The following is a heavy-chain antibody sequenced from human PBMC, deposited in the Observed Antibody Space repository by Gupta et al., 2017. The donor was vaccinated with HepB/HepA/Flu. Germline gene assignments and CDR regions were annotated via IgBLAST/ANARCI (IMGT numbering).Heavy chain of an antibody. CDR3: ARMPKEYYYESSGPLDF. D-gene: IGHD3-22*01. J-gene: IGHJ4*02. CDR2: IDWDDNK. V-gene: IGHV2-70*01. Sequence: QVTLRESGPALVKPTQTFTLTCTFSGFSLSTIGMCVTWIRQPPGKALEWLALIDWDDNKYYETSLRTRLTISKDTSKNQVDLTLTNMDPVDTATYFCARMPKEYYYESSGPLDFWGQGMLVTVSS. CDR1: GFSLSTIGMC.